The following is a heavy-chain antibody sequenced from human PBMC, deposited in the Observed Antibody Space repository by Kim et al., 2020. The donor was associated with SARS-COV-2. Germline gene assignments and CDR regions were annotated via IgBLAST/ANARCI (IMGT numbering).Heavy chain of an antibody. V-gene: IGHV3-30*02. J-gene: IGHJ4*02. CDR3: AKEGLEGGSGVFDY. Sequence: ADAVRGRFTNSRENSKNALYLRMNSLRAEGTAVYYCAKEGLEGGSGVFDYWGQGTLVTVSS. D-gene: IGHD3-10*01.